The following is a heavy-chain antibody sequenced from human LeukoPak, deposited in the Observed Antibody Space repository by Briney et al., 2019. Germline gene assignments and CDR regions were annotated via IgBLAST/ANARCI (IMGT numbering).Heavy chain of an antibody. D-gene: IGHD6-6*01. CDR1: GFTFSSYA. V-gene: IGHV3-23*01. J-gene: IGHJ6*03. CDR3: ANIAARRVYYYYMDV. CDR2: ISGSGGST. Sequence: GGSLRLSCAASGFTFSSYAMSWVRQAPGKGLEWVSAISGSGGSTYYADSVKGRFTISRDNYKNTLYLQMNNLRAEDTAVYYCANIAARRVYYYYMDVWGKGTTVTVSS.